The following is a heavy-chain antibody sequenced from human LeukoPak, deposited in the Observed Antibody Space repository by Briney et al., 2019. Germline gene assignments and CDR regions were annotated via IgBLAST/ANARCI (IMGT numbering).Heavy chain of an antibody. CDR2: ISYDGNNK. V-gene: IGHV3-30-3*01. CDR1: GFTFSNYA. J-gene: IGHJ6*02. CDR3: ARDLSMYYYYGMDV. Sequence: GGSLRLSCAASGFTFSNYAMTWVRHAPGKGLEWVAVISYDGNNKYYADSVRGRFTTSRDNSKNTLSLQMDSLRAEDTAVYYCARDLSMYYYYGMDVWGQGTTVTVSS.